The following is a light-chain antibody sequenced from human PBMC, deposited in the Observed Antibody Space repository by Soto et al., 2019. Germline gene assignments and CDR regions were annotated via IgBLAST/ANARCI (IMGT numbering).Light chain of an antibody. J-gene: IGKJ2*01. CDR3: MQALQTPYT. CDR1: QSLLHSNGYNY. V-gene: IGKV2-28*01. CDR2: LGS. Sequence: DIVMTQSPLSLPVTPGEPASISCRSSQSLLHSNGYNYLDWYLQKPGQSPQLLIYLGSSRASGVPDRVSGRGSGTDFTLKISRVEAEDVGVYYCMQALQTPYTFGQGTKLEIK.